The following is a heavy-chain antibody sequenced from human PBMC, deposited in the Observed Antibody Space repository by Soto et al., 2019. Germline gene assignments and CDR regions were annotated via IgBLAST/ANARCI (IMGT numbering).Heavy chain of an antibody. CDR1: GFTFSSYW. J-gene: IGHJ4*02. V-gene: IGHV3-74*01. CDR2: INSDGSST. Sequence: GGSLRLSCAASGFTFSSYWMHWVRQAPGKGLVWVSRINSDGSSTDYADSVKGRFIMSRDNAKNTLYLQMNSLRAEDTAVYYCARPRYDGSGTPFDHWGLGTLVTVSS. D-gene: IGHD3-22*01. CDR3: ARPRYDGSGTPFDH.